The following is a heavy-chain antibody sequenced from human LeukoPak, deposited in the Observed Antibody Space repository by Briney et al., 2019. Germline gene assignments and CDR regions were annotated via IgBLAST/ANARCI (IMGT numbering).Heavy chain of an antibody. CDR3: ARAGANTDFDY. D-gene: IGHD1-14*01. Sequence: ASVKVSCRASGGTFSSYAISWVRQAPGQGLEWMGRIIPILGIANYAQKFQGRVTITADKSTSTAYMELSSLRSEDTAVYYCARAGANTDFDYWGQGTLVTVS. CDR2: IIPILGIA. V-gene: IGHV1-69*04. J-gene: IGHJ4*02. CDR1: GGTFSSYA.